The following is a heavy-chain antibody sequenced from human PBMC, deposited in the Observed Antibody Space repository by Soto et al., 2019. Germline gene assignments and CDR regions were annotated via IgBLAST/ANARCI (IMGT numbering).Heavy chain of an antibody. J-gene: IGHJ3*02. D-gene: IGHD3-10*01. Sequence: QVQLQESGPGLVKPSQTLSLACTVSGGSISSGGYYWSWIRQHPGKGLEWIGYIYYLGSTYYNPSIKSRVTISVDTSKKQFSLKLSSVTAAYTAVYYCARFYMVRGVMSAFDIWGQGTMVTVSS. CDR3: ARFYMVRGVMSAFDI. CDR1: GGSISSGGYY. CDR2: IYYLGST. V-gene: IGHV4-31*03.